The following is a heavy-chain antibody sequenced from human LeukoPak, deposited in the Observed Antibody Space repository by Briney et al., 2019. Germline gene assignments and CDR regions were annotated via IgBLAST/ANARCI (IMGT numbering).Heavy chain of an antibody. D-gene: IGHD6-6*01. J-gene: IGHJ4*02. CDR3: ARHTSGSSLDY. CDR2: IHYSGGT. V-gene: IGHV4-39*01. Sequence: SETLSLTCTVSGGSISGYYYSWIRPPPGKGLEWIATIHYSGGTNYNPSLKSRFTISVDASKNQFSLKLSSVTAADTAVYYCARHTSGSSLDYWGQGILVTVSS. CDR1: GGSISGYY.